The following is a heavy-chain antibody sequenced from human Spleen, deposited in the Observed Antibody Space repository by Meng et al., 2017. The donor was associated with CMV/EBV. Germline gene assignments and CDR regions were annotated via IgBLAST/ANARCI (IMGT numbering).Heavy chain of an antibody. D-gene: IGHD1-26*01. J-gene: IGHJ4*02. CDR2: IIPMLGTA. Sequence: SVKVSCKASGGTFSRYVITWVRQAPGQGLELMGVIIPMLGTATYAQKFKDRVTITTDESTRTAYMELSSLRSEDTAVYYCARDGPGGGNYCLDWGQGTLVTVSS. V-gene: IGHV1-69*05. CDR3: ARDGPGGGNYCLD. CDR1: GGTFSRYV.